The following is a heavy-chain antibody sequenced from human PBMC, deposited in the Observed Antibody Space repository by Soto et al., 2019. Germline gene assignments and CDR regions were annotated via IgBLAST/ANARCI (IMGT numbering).Heavy chain of an antibody. Sequence: ASVKVSCKASGYTFTSYGISWVRQAPGQGLEWMGWISAYNGNTNYAQKLQGRVTMTTDTSTSTAYMELRSLRSDDTAVYYCARDLVPSLDKGIVVVPAAPQVPEDAFDIWGQGTMVTVSS. D-gene: IGHD2-2*01. V-gene: IGHV1-18*01. CDR1: GYTFTSYG. J-gene: IGHJ3*02. CDR3: ARDLVPSLDKGIVVVPAAPQVPEDAFDI. CDR2: ISAYNGNT.